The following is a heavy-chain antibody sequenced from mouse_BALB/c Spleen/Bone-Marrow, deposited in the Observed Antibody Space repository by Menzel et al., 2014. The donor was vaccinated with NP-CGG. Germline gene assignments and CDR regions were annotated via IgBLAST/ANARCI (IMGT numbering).Heavy chain of an antibody. CDR3: TRHWDYAMDY. J-gene: IGHJ4*01. CDR2: IDPETGGT. V-gene: IGHV1-15*01. Sequence: VQLVESGAELVRPGASVTLSCRASGYTFTDYEMHWVKRTPVHGLEWIGAIDPETGGTAYNQKFKGKATLTADKSSSTAYMELRSLTSEDSAVYYCTRHWDYAMDYWGQGTSVTVSS. D-gene: IGHD4-1*01. CDR1: GYTFTDYE.